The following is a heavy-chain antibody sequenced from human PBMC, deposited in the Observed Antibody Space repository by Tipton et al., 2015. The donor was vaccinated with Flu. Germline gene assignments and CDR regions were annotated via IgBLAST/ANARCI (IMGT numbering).Heavy chain of an antibody. D-gene: IGHD7-27*01. CDR3: ARDGANWGSGWFDP. J-gene: IGHJ5*02. CDR1: GFTFSSYE. CDR2: ISSSGSTI. Sequence: SLRLSCAASGFTFSSYEMNWVRQAPGKGLEWVSYISSSGSTIYYADSVKSRFTISRDNAKNSLYLQMNSLRAEDTAVYYCARDGANWGSGWFDPWGQGTLVTVSS. V-gene: IGHV3-48*03.